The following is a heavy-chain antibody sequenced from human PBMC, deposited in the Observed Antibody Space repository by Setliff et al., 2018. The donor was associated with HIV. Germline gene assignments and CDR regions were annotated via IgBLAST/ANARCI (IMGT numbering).Heavy chain of an antibody. CDR3: ARVSGYSYGWAIDY. Sequence: RASVKVSCKASGGTFSSYAISWVRQAPGQGLVWMGGIIPIFGTANYAQKFQGRVTITADESTSTAYMELSSLRSEDTAVYYCARVSGYSYGWAIDYWGQGTLVTVSS. J-gene: IGHJ4*02. V-gene: IGHV1-69*13. CDR1: GGTFSSYA. D-gene: IGHD5-18*01. CDR2: IIPIFGTA.